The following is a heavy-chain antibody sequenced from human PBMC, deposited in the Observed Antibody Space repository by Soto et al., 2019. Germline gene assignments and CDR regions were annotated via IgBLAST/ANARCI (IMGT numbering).Heavy chain of an antibody. Sequence: QLQLQEPGPGLIKPSETLSLTCTVSGGSINSSIHYWGWVRQPPGKGLEWIGRVYYSGSTSYNPSLQSRVTLSADTSKNQCSLKLSSVTDADTAVYYCARRVGGNYFNGYLDLWGRGTLVTVSS. CDR3: ARRVGGNYFNGYLDL. V-gene: IGHV4-39*01. CDR1: GGSINSSIHY. CDR2: VYYSGST. D-gene: IGHD1-26*01. J-gene: IGHJ2*01.